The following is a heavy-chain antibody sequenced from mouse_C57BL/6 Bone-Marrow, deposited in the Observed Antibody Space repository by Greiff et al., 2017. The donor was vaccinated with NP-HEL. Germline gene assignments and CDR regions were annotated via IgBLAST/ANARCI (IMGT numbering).Heavy chain of an antibody. J-gene: IGHJ1*03. V-gene: IGHV7-1*01. Sequence: EVKVVESGGGLVQSGRSLRLSCATSGFTFSDFYMEWVRQAPGKGLEWIAASRNKANDYTTEYSASVKGRFIVSRDTSQSILYLQMNALRAEDTAIYYCARDADGNPSFDVWGTGTTVTVSS. CDR2: SRNKANDYTT. D-gene: IGHD2-1*01. CDR1: GFTFSDFY. CDR3: ARDADGNPSFDV.